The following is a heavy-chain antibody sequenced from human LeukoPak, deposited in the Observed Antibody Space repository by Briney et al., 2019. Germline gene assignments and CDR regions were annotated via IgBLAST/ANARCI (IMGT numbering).Heavy chain of an antibody. CDR3: VRSDDFWSGYYGY. J-gene: IGHJ4*02. CDR1: GGSISPYY. D-gene: IGHD3-3*01. CDR2: IFYSGST. Sequence: SETLSLTCTVSGGSISPYYWSFIRQPPGKGLEWIGYIFYSGSTNYNPSLKSRVTISVDTSKNQFSLKLSSVTAADTAVYYCVRSDDFWSGYYGYWGQGTLVTVSS. V-gene: IGHV4-59*01.